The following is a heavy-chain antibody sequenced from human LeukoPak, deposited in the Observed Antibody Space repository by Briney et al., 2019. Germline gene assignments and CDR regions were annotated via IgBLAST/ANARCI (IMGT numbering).Heavy chain of an antibody. CDR1: GFTFSSYA. Sequence: GGSLRLSCAASGFTFSSYAMSWVRQAPEKGLEWVSGIPGSGDNTYYADSVKGRFTISRDNSKNTLYLQMNSLRAEDTAVYYCAKRGGLYDSGRNFDYWGQGTLVTVSS. CDR2: IPGSGDNT. CDR3: AKRGGLYDSGRNFDY. D-gene: IGHD3-10*01. J-gene: IGHJ4*02. V-gene: IGHV3-23*01.